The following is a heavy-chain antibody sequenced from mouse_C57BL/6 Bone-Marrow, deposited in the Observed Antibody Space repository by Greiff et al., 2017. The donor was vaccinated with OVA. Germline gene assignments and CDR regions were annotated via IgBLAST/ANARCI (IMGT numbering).Heavy chain of an antibody. V-gene: IGHV5-2*01. CDR2: INSDGGST. J-gene: IGHJ1*03. Sequence: EVKLMESGGGLVQPGESLKLSCESNEYEFPSHDMSWVRKTPEKRLELVAAINSDGGSTYYPDTMERRFIISRDNTKKTLYLQMSSLRSEDTALYYSARLPPTEYFDVWGTGTTVTVSS. CDR1: EYEFPSHD. CDR3: ARLPPTEYFDV.